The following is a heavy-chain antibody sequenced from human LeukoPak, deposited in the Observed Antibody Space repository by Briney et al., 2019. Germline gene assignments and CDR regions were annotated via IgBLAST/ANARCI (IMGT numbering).Heavy chain of an antibody. D-gene: IGHD7-27*01. V-gene: IGHV3-53*01. Sequence: GGSLRLSCAASEFSVGSNYMTWVRQAPGKGLEWVSAIGVSGIHTYFADSVRGLFSISRDDSRNTVYLQMNSLRAGDTALYFCARDLSLLGLDDWGQGTLVTVSS. CDR3: ARDLSLLGLDD. CDR1: EFSVGSNY. CDR2: IGVSGIHT. J-gene: IGHJ4*02.